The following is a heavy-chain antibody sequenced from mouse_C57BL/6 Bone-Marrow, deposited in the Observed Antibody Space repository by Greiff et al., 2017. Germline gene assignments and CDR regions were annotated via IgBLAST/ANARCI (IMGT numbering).Heavy chain of an antibody. CDR2: INPYNGGT. CDR1: GYTFTDYY. D-gene: IGHD2-12*01. J-gene: IGHJ3*01. CDR3: ARGYSDDVGVAC. V-gene: IGHV1-19*01. Sequence: EVQLQQSGPVLVKPGASVKMSCKASGYTFTDYYMNWVKQSHGKSLEWIGVINPYNGGTSYNQKFKGKATLTVDKSSSTAYMELNSLTSEDSAVYDCARGYSDDVGVACWGRGTRVTVSA.